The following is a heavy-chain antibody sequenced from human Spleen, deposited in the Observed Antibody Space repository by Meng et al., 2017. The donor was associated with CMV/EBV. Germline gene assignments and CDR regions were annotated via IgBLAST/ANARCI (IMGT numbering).Heavy chain of an antibody. CDR3: ARDLGSFVVVEPATGHWFDP. D-gene: IGHD2-15*01. Sequence: FIGYYIHWVRQATGQGLEWMGWINPNTGATKYAENFQGRVTMSRDTSITTAFMELSRLRSDDTAVYYCARDLGSFVVVEPATGHWFDPWGQGTLVTVSS. J-gene: IGHJ5*02. CDR2: INPNTGAT. CDR1: FIGYY. V-gene: IGHV1-2*02.